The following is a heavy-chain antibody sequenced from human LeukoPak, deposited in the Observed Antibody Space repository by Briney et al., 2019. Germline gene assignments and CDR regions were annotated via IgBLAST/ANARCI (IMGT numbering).Heavy chain of an antibody. CDR2: INHSGST. CDR1: GGSFSGYY. V-gene: IGHV4-34*01. D-gene: IGHD4-17*01. J-gene: IGHJ4*02. Sequence: PSETLSLTCAVYGGSFSGYYWSWIRQPPGKGLEWIGEINHSGSTNYNPSLKSRVTISVDTSKNQFSLKLSSVTAADTAVYYCARHSSPFLMGSTVTFDYWGQGTLVTVSS. CDR3: ARHSSPFLMGSTVTFDY.